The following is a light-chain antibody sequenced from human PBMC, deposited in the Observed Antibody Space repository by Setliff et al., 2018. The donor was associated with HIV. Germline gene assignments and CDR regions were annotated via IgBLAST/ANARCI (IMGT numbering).Light chain of an antibody. CDR1: SSDVGGYNY. CDR2: DVS. J-gene: IGLJ1*01. CDR3: SSYTSSTPLYV. Sequence: ALTQPASVSGSPGQSITISCTGASSDVGGYNYVSWYQQHPGKAPKLMISDVSNRPSGVSNRFSGSKSGNTASLTISGLQAEDEADYYCSSYTSSTPLYVFGTGTKVTVL. V-gene: IGLV2-14*03.